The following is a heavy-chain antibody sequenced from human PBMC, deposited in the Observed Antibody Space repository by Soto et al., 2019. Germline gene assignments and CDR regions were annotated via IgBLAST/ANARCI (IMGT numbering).Heavy chain of an antibody. V-gene: IGHV3-9*01. CDR1: GFTFDDYA. Sequence: PGGSLRLSCAASGFTFDDYAMHWVRQAPGKGLEWVSGISWNSGSIGYADSVKGRFTISRDNAKNSLYLQMNSLRAEDTALYYCAKDMSRYYYGSGATEAWGQGTLVTVSS. CDR2: ISWNSGSI. J-gene: IGHJ5*02. D-gene: IGHD3-10*01. CDR3: AKDMSRYYYGSGATEA.